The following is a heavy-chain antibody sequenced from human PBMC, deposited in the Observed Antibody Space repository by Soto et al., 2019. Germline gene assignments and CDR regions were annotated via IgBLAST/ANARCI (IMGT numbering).Heavy chain of an antibody. CDR3: ARKATTDDY. J-gene: IGHJ4*02. D-gene: IGHD1-1*01. V-gene: IGHV4-59*08. CDR1: GGSISNYY. CDR2: ISYGGST. Sequence: QVQLQESGPGLVKPSETLSLTCTVSGGSISNYYWSWIRQSPGSGLEWIGYISYGGSTNYNPSLKSRVTISVDTSKNQFSLKLSSVTAADTAVYYCARKATTDDYWGQGTLVTVSS.